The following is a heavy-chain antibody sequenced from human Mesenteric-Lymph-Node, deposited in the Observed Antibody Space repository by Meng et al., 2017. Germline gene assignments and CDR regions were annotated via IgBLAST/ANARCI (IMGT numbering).Heavy chain of an antibody. V-gene: IGHV4-59*08. CDR2: IYYSGST. Sequence: QVQLQESGPGLVKPSETLSLTCTVSGGSISSYYWSWIRQPPGKGLEWIGYIYYSGSTNYSPSLKSRVTISVDTSKNQFSLKLSSVTAADTAVYYCTRSLGYCTNGVCYNWFDPWGQGTLVTVSS. CDR1: GGSISSYY. D-gene: IGHD2-8*01. J-gene: IGHJ5*02. CDR3: TRSLGYCTNGVCYNWFDP.